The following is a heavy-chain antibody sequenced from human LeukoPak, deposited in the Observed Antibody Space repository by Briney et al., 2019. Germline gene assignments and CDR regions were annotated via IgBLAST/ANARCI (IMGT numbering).Heavy chain of an antibody. CDR2: INPNSGGT. J-gene: IGHJ4*02. D-gene: IGHD2-8*01. V-gene: IGHV1-2*02. CDR1: GYTFTDFY. Sequence: ASVKVSCNASGYTFTDFYIHWVRQAPGQGLEWMGWINPNSGGTNYAQKFQGRVTMTRDTSISTAYIELSRLRSDDTAVYYCARVAVLMLYGSSFYYFDYWGQGALVTVSS. CDR3: ARVAVLMLYGSSFYYFDY.